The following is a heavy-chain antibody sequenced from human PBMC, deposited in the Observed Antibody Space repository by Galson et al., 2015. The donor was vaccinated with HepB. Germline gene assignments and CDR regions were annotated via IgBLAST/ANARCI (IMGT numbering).Heavy chain of an antibody. CDR3: ARAQEGNDY. Sequence: LSLTCTVSGVSISTYNWWSWVRQSPGKGLEWIGQIYLGGSTNYNPSLESRVTISVDKSNNQFFLKLTSVTAADTAVYFCARAQEGNDYWGQGRLVTVSS. V-gene: IGHV4-4*01. CDR1: GVSISTYNW. D-gene: IGHD5-12*01. J-gene: IGHJ4*02. CDR2: IYLGGST.